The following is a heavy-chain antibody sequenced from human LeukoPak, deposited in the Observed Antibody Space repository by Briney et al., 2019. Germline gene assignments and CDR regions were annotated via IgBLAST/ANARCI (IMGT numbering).Heavy chain of an antibody. D-gene: IGHD5-12*01. J-gene: IGHJ4*02. CDR2: ISVYNDNR. Sequence: ASVKVSCKASGYTFYSYGISWVRQAPGQGLEWMAWISVYNDNRRYAQNFQGRVTLTTDKSTSAAYMELRSLKSDDTATYYCVRDGRFEYSHFYYFDYWGQGTQVTVSS. CDR3: VRDGRFEYSHFYYFDY. V-gene: IGHV1-18*01. CDR1: GYTFYSYG.